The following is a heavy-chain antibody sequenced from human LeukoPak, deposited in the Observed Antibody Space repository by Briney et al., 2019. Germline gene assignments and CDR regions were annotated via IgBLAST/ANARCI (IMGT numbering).Heavy chain of an antibody. CDR2: ISSSGSTI. CDR1: GFTFSDYY. CDR3: AKGEYYDFWSGYYYGMDV. V-gene: IGHV3-11*01. D-gene: IGHD3-3*01. J-gene: IGHJ6*02. Sequence: PGGSLRLSCAASGFTFSDYYMSWIRQAPGKGLEWVSYISSSGSTIYYADSVKGRFTISRDNAKNSLYLQMNSLRAEDTALYYCAKGEYYDFWSGYYYGMDVWGQGTTVTVSS.